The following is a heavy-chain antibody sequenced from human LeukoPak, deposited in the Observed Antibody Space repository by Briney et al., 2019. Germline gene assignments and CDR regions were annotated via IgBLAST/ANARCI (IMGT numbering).Heavy chain of an antibody. CDR2: MNPNSGNT. CDR3: ARVNGHYGSGSP. D-gene: IGHD3-10*01. CDR1: GYTFTSYD. V-gene: IGHV1-8*01. Sequence: ASEKVSCKASGYTFTSYDINWVRQATGQGLEWMGWMNPNSGNTGYAQKFQGRVTMTRNTSISTAYMELSSLRSEDTAVYYCARVNGHYGSGSPWGQGTLVTVSS. J-gene: IGHJ4*02.